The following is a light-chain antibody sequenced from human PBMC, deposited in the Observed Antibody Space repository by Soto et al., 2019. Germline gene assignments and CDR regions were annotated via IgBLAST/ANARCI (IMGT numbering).Light chain of an antibody. Sequence: DIQMTQSPSTLSASVGDRVTITCRASQSISSWLAWYQQKPGKAPKLIIFDASSLESGVPSRFSGSGSGTEFTPTISSLQPDDFATYYCQQYNSYPLTFGGGTKVDI. V-gene: IGKV1-5*01. J-gene: IGKJ4*01. CDR2: DAS. CDR3: QQYNSYPLT. CDR1: QSISSW.